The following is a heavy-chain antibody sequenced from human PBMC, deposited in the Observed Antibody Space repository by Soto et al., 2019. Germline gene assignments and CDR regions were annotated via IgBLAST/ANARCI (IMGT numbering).Heavy chain of an antibody. D-gene: IGHD3-9*01. V-gene: IGHV4-31*03. CDR3: ARGFLTGYYYYGMDI. CDR2: IYYSGST. Sequence: SEILSLTCTVSGGSIRSGGYYWSWIRQHPGKGLEWIGYIYYSGSTYYNPSLKSRVTISVDTSKNQFSLKLSSVTAADTAVYYCARGFLTGYYYYGMDIWGQGTTVTVSS. J-gene: IGHJ6*02. CDR1: GGSIRSGGYY.